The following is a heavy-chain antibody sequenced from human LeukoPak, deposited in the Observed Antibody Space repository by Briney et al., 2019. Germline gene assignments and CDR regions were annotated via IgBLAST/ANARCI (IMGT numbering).Heavy chain of an antibody. J-gene: IGHJ5*02. CDR2: IKQDGSEK. Sequence: GGSLRLSCAASGFTFSSYWMSWVRQAPGKALEWVANIKQDGSEKYYVDSVKGRFTISKDNAKNSLYLQMNSLRAEDTAVYYCARDGRKRWLQLGWFDPWGQGTLVTVSS. V-gene: IGHV3-7*01. CDR1: GFTFSSYW. D-gene: IGHD5-24*01. CDR3: ARDGRKRWLQLGWFDP.